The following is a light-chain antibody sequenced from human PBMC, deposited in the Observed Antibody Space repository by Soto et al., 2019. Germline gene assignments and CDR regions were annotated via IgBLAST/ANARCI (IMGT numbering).Light chain of an antibody. J-gene: IGKJ4*01. Sequence: VMSLSPATLSVPPGKRAPLSCRVSQRISSNLAWYQHKPGQAPRLLIFGASTRATGIPARFSGSGSETEFTLTISSLQSEDFAVYYCQQYASSPLLTFGGGTKVDI. CDR2: GAS. V-gene: IGKV3-15*01. CDR3: QQYASSPLLT. CDR1: QRISSN.